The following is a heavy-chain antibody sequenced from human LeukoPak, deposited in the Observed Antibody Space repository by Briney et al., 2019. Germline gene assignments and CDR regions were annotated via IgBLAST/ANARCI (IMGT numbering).Heavy chain of an antibody. J-gene: IGHJ4*02. CDR3: ARGQNYDILTGYFDY. Sequence: AGGSLRLSCAASGFSFSNYWMTWVRQAPGKGLEWVAVISYDGSNKYYADSVKGRFTISRDNSKNTLYLQMNSLRAEDTAVYYCARGQNYDILTGYFDYWGQGTLVTVSS. CDR2: ISYDGSNK. D-gene: IGHD3-9*01. CDR1: GFSFSNYW. V-gene: IGHV3-30-3*01.